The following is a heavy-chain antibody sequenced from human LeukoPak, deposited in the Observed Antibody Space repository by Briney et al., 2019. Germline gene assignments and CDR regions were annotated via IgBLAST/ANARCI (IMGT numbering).Heavy chain of an antibody. V-gene: IGHV4-39*01. D-gene: IGHD5-18*01. CDR2: IYYSGST. CDR3: ARHVSGYSYGSYYHGMDV. CDR1: GGSISSSSYY. J-gene: IGHJ6*02. Sequence: PSETLSLTCTVSGGSISSSSYYWGWIRQPPGKGLEWIGSIYYSGSTYYNPSLKSRVTISVDTSKNQFSLKLSSVTAADTAVYYCARHVSGYSYGSYYHGMDVWGQGTTVTVSS.